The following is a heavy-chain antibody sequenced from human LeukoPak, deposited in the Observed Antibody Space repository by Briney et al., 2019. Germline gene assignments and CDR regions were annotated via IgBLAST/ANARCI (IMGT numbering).Heavy chain of an antibody. J-gene: IGHJ4*02. CDR3: ASRSRPITMIVVGHYFDY. CDR2: ISGSGGST. D-gene: IGHD3-22*01. CDR1: GFTFSSYA. Sequence: GGSLRLSCAASGFTFSSYAMSWVRQAPGKGREWVSAISGSGGSTYYADSVKGRFTISRDNSKNTLYLQMNSLRAEDTAVYYCASRSRPITMIVVGHYFDYWGQGTLVTVSS. V-gene: IGHV3-23*01.